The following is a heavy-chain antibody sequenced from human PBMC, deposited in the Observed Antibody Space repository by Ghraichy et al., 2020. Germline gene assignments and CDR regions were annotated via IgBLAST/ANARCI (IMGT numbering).Heavy chain of an antibody. Sequence: SETLSLTCTVSGGSVSSGSYYWSWIRQPPGKGLEWIGYIYYSGSTNYNPSLKSRVTISVDTSKNQFSLKLSSVTAADTAVYYCASSSYGYNYYYYMDVWGKGTTVTVSS. D-gene: IGHD5-18*01. CDR1: GGSVSSGSYY. CDR2: IYYSGST. J-gene: IGHJ6*03. V-gene: IGHV4-61*01. CDR3: ASSSYGYNYYYYMDV.